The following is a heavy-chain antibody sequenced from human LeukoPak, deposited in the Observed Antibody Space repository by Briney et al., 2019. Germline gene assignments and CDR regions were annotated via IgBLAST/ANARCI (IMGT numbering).Heavy chain of an antibody. V-gene: IGHV3-11*01. Sequence: GGSLRLSCAGSGFTLSDHYMNWIRLAPGRGLEWLSYINPSGTSKVYADSVKGRLTISRDNAKNTVYLQVNSLRAEDTAVYFCTGFSRYYYGLHVWGLGTTVIVSS. CDR1: GFTLSDHY. CDR2: INPSGTSK. D-gene: IGHD3-9*01. J-gene: IGHJ6*02. CDR3: TGFSRYYYGLHV.